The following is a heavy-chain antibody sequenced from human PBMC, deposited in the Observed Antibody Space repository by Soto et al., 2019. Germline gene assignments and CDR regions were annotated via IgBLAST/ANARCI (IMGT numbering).Heavy chain of an antibody. CDR3: ARVTLNGGYYFDY. CDR2: ISSSSSYI. J-gene: IGHJ4*02. V-gene: IGHV3-21*01. Sequence: EVQLVESGGDLVKPGGSLRLSCAASGFTFSSYSMNWVRQAPGKGLEWVSSISSSSSYIYYADSVKGRFTISRDNAKNSLYLQMNSLRAEDTAVYYCARVTLNGGYYFDYWGQGTLVTVSS. D-gene: IGHD3-3*01. CDR1: GFTFSSYS.